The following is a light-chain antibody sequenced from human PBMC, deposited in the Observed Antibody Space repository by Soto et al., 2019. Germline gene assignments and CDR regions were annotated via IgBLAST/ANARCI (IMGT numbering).Light chain of an antibody. V-gene: IGKV3-20*01. Sequence: TQSPGTVSLSRGDTVTLTWRALQSISNIDLAWYQQNPGQPPRLLIYGASSRATGVPDRFSASGSATDFSLTIRRLEPEDSAVYYCQKFGSSGPLTFGGGTKVDNK. CDR1: QSISNID. J-gene: IGKJ4*01. CDR2: GAS. CDR3: QKFGSSGPLT.